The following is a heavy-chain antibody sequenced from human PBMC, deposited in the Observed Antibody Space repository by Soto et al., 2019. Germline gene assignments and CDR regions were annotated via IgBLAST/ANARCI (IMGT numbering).Heavy chain of an antibody. J-gene: IGHJ6*02. V-gene: IGHV3-30*18. CDR2: VSYDGNHK. CDR1: GFTFRSFG. D-gene: IGHD6-13*01. Sequence: QVQLVESGGGVIQPGTSLSLSCGSSGFTFRSFGMYWVRQAPGKGLGWVAVVSYDGNHKYYADSVKGRFTVSRDKAKNMLYMQMNSLRGEDTAVYYCAKDVGQQLVLNYGMDVWGQGTTVTVSS. CDR3: AKDVGQQLVLNYGMDV.